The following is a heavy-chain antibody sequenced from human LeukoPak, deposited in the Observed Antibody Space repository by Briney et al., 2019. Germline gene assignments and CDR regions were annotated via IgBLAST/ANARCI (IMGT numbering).Heavy chain of an antibody. CDR2: ISYDGSNK. D-gene: IGHD6-19*01. Sequence: GGSLRLSCAASGFTFSSYAMHWVRQAPGKGLEWVAVISYDGSNKYYADSVKGRFTISRDNSKNTLYLQMNSLRAEDTAVYYCARESLIPYSSGWYDYWGQGTLVTVSS. V-gene: IGHV3-30-3*01. CDR3: ARESLIPYSSGWYDY. J-gene: IGHJ4*02. CDR1: GFTFSSYA.